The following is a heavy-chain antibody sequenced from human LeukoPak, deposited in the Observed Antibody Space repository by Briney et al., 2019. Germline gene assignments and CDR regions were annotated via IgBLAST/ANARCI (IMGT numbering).Heavy chain of an antibody. CDR1: GYTFTDYY. V-gene: IGHV1-2*02. CDR3: ARERILTGYYKGLYYFFGMDV. D-gene: IGHD3-9*01. CDR2: INPNSGET. J-gene: IGHJ6*02. Sequence: ASVKVSCKASGYTFTDYYMHWVRQAPGQGLEWMGWINPNSGETNYAQKFQGRVTMTRDTSISTAYMELSKLRSDDTAVYYCARERILTGYYKGLYYFFGMDVWGQGTTVTVSS.